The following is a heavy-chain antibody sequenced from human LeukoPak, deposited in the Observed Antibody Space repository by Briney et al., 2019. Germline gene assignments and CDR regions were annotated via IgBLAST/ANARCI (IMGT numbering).Heavy chain of an antibody. CDR3: AREKTIWFGELLYSGYYFDY. J-gene: IGHJ4*02. CDR2: ISAYNGNT. CDR1: GYTFTSYG. V-gene: IGHV1-18*01. Sequence: ASVKVSCKASGYTFTSYGISWVRQAPGQGLEWKGWISAYNGNTNYAQKLQGRVTMTTDTSTSTAYMELRSLRSDDTAVYYCAREKTIWFGELLYSGYYFDYWGQGTLVTVSS. D-gene: IGHD3-10*01.